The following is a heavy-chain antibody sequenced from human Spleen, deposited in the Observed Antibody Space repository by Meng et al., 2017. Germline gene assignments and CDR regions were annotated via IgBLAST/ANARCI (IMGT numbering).Heavy chain of an antibody. CDR3: AREGDFSSGWVDY. D-gene: IGHD6-19*01. Sequence: ASVKVSCKASGYTFTSYDINWVRQASGQGLEWMGWMNPDSGNTGYGQGFQGRVTLSKNASISTAYMELNSLRAEDTAVYYCAREGDFSSGWVDYWGQGTLVTVSS. V-gene: IGHV1-8*01. J-gene: IGHJ4*02. CDR2: MNPDSGNT. CDR1: GYTFTSYD.